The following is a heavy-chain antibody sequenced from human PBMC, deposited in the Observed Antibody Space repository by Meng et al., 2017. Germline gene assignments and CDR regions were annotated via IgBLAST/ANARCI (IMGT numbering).Heavy chain of an antibody. Sequence: ASVKVSCKASGYTFTGYYMHWVRQAPGQGLEWMGRINPNSGGTNYAQKFQGRVTMTRDTSISTAYMELSRLRSDDTAVYYCAREGDSSGWPGVDVWGQGTTVTVSS. D-gene: IGHD6-19*01. J-gene: IGHJ6*02. CDR1: GYTFTGYY. V-gene: IGHV1-2*06. CDR2: INPNSGGT. CDR3: AREGDSSGWPGVDV.